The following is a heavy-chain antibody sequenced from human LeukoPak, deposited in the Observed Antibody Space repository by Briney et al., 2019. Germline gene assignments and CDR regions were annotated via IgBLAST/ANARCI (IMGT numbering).Heavy chain of an antibody. CDR2: IYYSGST. Sequence: SETLSLTCTVSGGSISSYYWSWIRQPPGKGLEWIGYIYYSGSTNYNSSLKSRVTISVDTSKNQFSLKLSSVTAADTAVYYCAREGAVAGIRAFDYWGQGTLVTVSS. J-gene: IGHJ4*02. CDR1: GGSISSYY. D-gene: IGHD6-19*01. CDR3: AREGAVAGIRAFDY. V-gene: IGHV4-59*12.